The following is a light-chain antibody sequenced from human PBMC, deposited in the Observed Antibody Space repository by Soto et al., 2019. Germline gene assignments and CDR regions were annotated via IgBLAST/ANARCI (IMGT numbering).Light chain of an antibody. CDR2: GAS. CDR3: EPYGSSPLT. CDR1: QSVSSSY. Sequence: MVVTQSPGTLRLGTEGRARLSSRPSQSVSSSYLAWYQQKPGQAPRLLIYGASSRATGIPDRFSFSGSGTAFNLSLWSLESEEFAVYYCEPYGSSPLTFAGGTKVDIK. V-gene: IGKV3-20*01. J-gene: IGKJ4*01.